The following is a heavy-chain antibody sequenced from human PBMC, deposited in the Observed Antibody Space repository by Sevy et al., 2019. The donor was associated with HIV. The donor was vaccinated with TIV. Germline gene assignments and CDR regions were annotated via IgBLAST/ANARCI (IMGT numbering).Heavy chain of an antibody. CDR2: IWYDGSNK. CDR3: ARDSDSSNPDY. Sequence: GGSLRLSCAASGFTFRSYDMHWVRQAPGKGLEWVAGIWYDGSNKQYADSVKGRFTISRDNSKNTLHLEMNSLRAEDTAVYYCARDSDSSNPDYWGQGTLVTVSS. CDR1: GFTFRSYD. D-gene: IGHD6-19*01. J-gene: IGHJ4*02. V-gene: IGHV3-33*01.